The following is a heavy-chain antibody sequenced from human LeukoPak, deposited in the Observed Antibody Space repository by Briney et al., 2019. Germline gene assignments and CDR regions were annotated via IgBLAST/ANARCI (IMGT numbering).Heavy chain of an antibody. Sequence: PSETLSLTCAVYGGSFSGYYWSWIRQPPGKGLEWIGEINHSGSTNYNPSLKSRVTISVDTSKNQFSLKLSSVTAADTAVYYCARRKYQLEAFDLWGRGTLVTVSS. CDR1: GGSFSGYY. J-gene: IGHJ2*01. V-gene: IGHV4-34*01. CDR2: INHSGST. D-gene: IGHD2-2*01. CDR3: ARRKYQLEAFDL.